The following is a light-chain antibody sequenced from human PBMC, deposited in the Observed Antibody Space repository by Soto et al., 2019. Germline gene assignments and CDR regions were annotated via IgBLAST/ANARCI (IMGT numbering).Light chain of an antibody. CDR1: SSDVGAFNF. J-gene: IGLJ1*01. Sequence: QSALTQPASVSGSPGQSITISCTGTSSDVGAFNFVSWYQHHPGKAPKLIIFAVSNRPSGVSYRFSGSKSGNTASLTISGLQSDDEADYYCCSYTTTTPHVFGSGTNVTVL. CDR2: AVS. V-gene: IGLV2-14*03. CDR3: CSYTTTTPHV.